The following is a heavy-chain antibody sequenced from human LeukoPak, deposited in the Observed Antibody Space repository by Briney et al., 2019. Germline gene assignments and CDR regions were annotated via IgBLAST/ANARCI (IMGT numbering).Heavy chain of an antibody. D-gene: IGHD3-22*01. CDR2: IYTSGST. J-gene: IGHJ3*02. V-gene: IGHV4-4*07. Sequence: SETLSLPCTVSGGSISSYYWSWIWQPAGKGLEWIGRIYTSGSTNYNPSLKSRVTISVDTSKNQFSLKLSSVTAADTAVYYCARDQYYYDSSGYSGAFDIWGQGTMVTVSS. CDR1: GGSISSYY. CDR3: ARDQYYYDSSGYSGAFDI.